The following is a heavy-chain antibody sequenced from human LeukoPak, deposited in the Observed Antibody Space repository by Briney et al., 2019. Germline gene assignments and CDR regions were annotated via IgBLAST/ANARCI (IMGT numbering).Heavy chain of an antibody. J-gene: IGHJ4*02. CDR2: INHSGST. CDR1: GGSFSGYY. Sequence: SETLSLTCAVYGGSFSGYYWSWIRQPPGKGLEWIGEINHSGSTNYNPSLKSRVTISVDTSKKQFSLKLSSVTAADTAVYYCARVPAAIKRTFDYWGQGTLVTVAS. D-gene: IGHD2-2*01. V-gene: IGHV4-34*01. CDR3: ARVPAAIKRTFDY.